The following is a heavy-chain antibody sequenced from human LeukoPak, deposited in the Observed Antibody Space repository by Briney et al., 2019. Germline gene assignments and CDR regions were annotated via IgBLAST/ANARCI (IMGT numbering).Heavy chain of an antibody. J-gene: IGHJ4*02. CDR1: GGSISNND. Sequence: SETLSLTCTVSGGSISNNDWSWIRQPPGKGLEWIGYIYYSGSTNYNPSLKSRVTISVDTSKNQFSLKLSSVTAADTAVYYCARDGSWDYFDYWGQGTLVTVSS. CDR3: ARDGSWDYFDY. CDR2: IYYSGST. V-gene: IGHV4-59*01. D-gene: IGHD1-26*01.